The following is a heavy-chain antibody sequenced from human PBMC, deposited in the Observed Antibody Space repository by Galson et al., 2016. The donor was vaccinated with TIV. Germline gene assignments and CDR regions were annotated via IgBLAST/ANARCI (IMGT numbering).Heavy chain of an antibody. CDR3: ARTGKYYHYAMDV. Sequence: SLRLSCAASGFTFSNYNMNWVRQAPGKGLEWVSSISSTSNYIYYGDPVKGRFTISRDNAENSLHLHMNSLRAEDTAIYFCARTGKYYHYAMDVWGQGTTVTVSS. CDR1: GFTFSNYN. J-gene: IGHJ6*02. D-gene: IGHD7-27*01. CDR2: ISSTSNYI. V-gene: IGHV3-21*01.